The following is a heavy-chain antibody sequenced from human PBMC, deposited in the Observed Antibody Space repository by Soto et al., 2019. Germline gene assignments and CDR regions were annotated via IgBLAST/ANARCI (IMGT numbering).Heavy chain of an antibody. J-gene: IGHJ4*02. V-gene: IGHV1-3*01. D-gene: IGHD6-13*01. CDR1: GYTFTSYA. CDR3: ASSSAFEY. CDR2: INDGNGNT. Sequence: QGQLVQSGAEVPNPGASVKVSCKASGYTFTSYAMPWVRQAPGQRLEWMGRINDGNGNTKYSQKFQGRVTITRDTAASTAYMELSSLRSEDTAVYYCASSSAFEYWGQGTLVTVSS.